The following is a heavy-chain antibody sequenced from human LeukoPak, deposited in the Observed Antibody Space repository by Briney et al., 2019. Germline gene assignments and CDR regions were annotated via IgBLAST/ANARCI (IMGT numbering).Heavy chain of an antibody. CDR2: FSWNAGST. CDR1: GYPFSRYA. V-gene: IGHV3-64D*09. Sequence: GGSLRLFCSASGYPFSRYAVQWVPRARGRGVEYVSAFSWNAGSTYYADSVKSRFTISRDHSKNTLYLQMSSLRAEDTAVYYCVKDGGYHGSGSSYYFDYWGRGALVTVS. CDR3: VKDGGYHGSGSSYYFDY. J-gene: IGHJ4*02. D-gene: IGHD3-10*01.